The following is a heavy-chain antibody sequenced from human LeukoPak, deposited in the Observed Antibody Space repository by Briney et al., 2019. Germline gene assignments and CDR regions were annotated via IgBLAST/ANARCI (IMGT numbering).Heavy chain of an antibody. CDR3: ARVDASDAFDI. V-gene: IGHV3-21*01. CDR1: GFTLSTYT. CDR2: IRSSSSNI. D-gene: IGHD2-2*01. Sequence: GGSLSLPGAASGFTLSTYTMTWFRRAPGGGLEWVSSIRSSSSNIFYVDSVKGRFTISRDNAKNSLFLQMNSLRAEDTAVYYCARVDASDAFDIWGQGTMVTVSS. J-gene: IGHJ3*02.